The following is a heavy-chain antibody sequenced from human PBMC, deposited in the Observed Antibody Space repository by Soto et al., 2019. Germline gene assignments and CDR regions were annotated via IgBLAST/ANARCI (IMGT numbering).Heavy chain of an antibody. D-gene: IGHD5-12*01. CDR3: AKDVTSSGYGQSLDY. CDR2: ISWNSGSI. V-gene: IGHV3-9*01. CDR1: GFTFDDYA. J-gene: IGHJ4*02. Sequence: EVQLVESGGGLVQPGRSLRLSCAASGFTFDDYAMHWVRQAPGKGLEWVSGISWNSGSIGYADSVKGRFTISRDNAKNSLYLQMNSLRAEDTALYYCAKDVTSSGYGQSLDYWGQGTLVTVSS.